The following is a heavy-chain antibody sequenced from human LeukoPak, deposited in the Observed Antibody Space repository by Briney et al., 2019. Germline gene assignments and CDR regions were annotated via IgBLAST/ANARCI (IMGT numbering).Heavy chain of an antibody. J-gene: IGHJ4*02. D-gene: IGHD3-3*01. CDR1: GFTVSSNY. CDR2: IFRDGGT. CDR3: AKSMYSSGYYRNVVDY. Sequence: HPGGSLRLSCAASGFTVSSNYMSWVRKAPGKGLEWVSIIFRDGGTYYTNSVKGRFTISRDNSKNTLYLQMNSLRVEDTAVYYCAKSMYSSGYYRNVVDYWGQGTMVTVSS. V-gene: IGHV3-66*02.